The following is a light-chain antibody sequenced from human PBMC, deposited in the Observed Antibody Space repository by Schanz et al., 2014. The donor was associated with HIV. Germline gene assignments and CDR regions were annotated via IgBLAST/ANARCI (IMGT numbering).Light chain of an antibody. J-gene: IGKJ2*01. CDR3: QHYYSYPYT. V-gene: IGKV1-5*03. Sequence: DIQMTQSPSTLSASVGDRVTITCRASQDIRARLAWLQQKPGRAPKVLIYKASTLESGVPSTFRGSGSGTDFTLTISSLQPDDFATYYCQHYYSYPYTFGQGTEVEIK. CDR1: QDIRAR. CDR2: KAS.